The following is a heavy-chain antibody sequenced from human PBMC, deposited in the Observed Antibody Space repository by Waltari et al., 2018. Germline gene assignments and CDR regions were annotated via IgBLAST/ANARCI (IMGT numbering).Heavy chain of an antibody. J-gene: IGHJ4*02. CDR2: IYYSGST. CDR1: GGSISSYH. D-gene: IGHD6-13*01. Sequence: QEQLQVSDPGLEKPSANLSLTCTISGGSISSYHWCCIRQPPGKGLEWIGYIYYSGSTNYNPSLKSRVTISVDTSKNQFSLKLSSVTAADTAVYYCASGIAAAGPFDYWGQGTLVTVSS. CDR3: ASGIAAAGPFDY. V-gene: IGHV4-59*07.